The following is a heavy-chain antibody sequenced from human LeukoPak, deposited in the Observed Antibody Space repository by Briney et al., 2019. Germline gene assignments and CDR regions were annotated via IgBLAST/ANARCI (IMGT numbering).Heavy chain of an antibody. V-gene: IGHV3-11*01. J-gene: IGHJ4*02. D-gene: IGHD1-26*01. CDR1: GFTFTRYW. CDR2: ISGTGNNK. Sequence: GGSLRLSCAASGFTFTRYWMAWIRQTPGKGLEWVSYISGTGNNKYYADSVKGRFTISRDNAQNSLYLQMSSLRAEDTAMYYCARDYSESEYFFDYWGQGSLVAVSS. CDR3: ARDYSESEYFFDY.